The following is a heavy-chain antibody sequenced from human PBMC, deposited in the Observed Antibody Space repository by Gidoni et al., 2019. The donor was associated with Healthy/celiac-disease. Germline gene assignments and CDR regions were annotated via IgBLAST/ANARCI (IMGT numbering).Heavy chain of an antibody. CDR2: ISYDGSNK. D-gene: IGHD3-22*01. CDR3: ARDPYDSSGYYYCDY. Sequence: QVQLVESGGGVVQPVRSLRLSFAASGFTFSSYGMHGVRQAPGKGLEWVEVISYDGSNKYYEDSVKGRFTIYRDNSKNTLYLQMNSLRAEDTAVYYCARDPYDSSGYYYCDYWGQGTLVTVSS. J-gene: IGHJ4*02. V-gene: IGHV3-30*03. CDR1: GFTFSSYG.